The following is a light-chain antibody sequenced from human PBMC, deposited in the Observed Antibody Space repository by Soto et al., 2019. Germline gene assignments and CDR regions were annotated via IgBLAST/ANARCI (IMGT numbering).Light chain of an antibody. Sequence: QSVLTQPPSVSGAPGQRATISCTGSSSNIGAGYDVHWYQQLPGTAPKLLIYGNSNRPSGVPDRFSGSKSGTSASLAITGLQAEDEADYSCQPYDSSLSGHVVFGGGTKLTVL. V-gene: IGLV1-40*01. CDR1: SSNIGAGYD. CDR3: QPYDSSLSGHVV. J-gene: IGLJ2*01. CDR2: GNS.